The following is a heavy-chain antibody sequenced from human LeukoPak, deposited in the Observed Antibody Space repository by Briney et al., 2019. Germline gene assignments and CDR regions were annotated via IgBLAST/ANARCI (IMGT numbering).Heavy chain of an antibody. J-gene: IGHJ3*01. V-gene: IGHV3-20*04. CDR2: INWKGGST. CDR1: GFTFDDYG. CDR3: AKEGYDGSFF. D-gene: IGHD3-3*01. Sequence: GGSLRLSCAASGFTFDDYGMSWVRQAPGKGLEWVSGINWKGGSTGYADSMKGRFTISRDNAKNSLYLQMNSLRAEDMALYYCAKEGYDGSFFWGQGTMVTVSS.